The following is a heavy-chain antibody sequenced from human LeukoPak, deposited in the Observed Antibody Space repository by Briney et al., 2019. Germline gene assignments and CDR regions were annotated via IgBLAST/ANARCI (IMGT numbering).Heavy chain of an antibody. J-gene: IGHJ4*02. D-gene: IGHD3-22*01. CDR3: AATYYYDGSGDY. CDR1: GFTFSTYE. V-gene: IGHV3-48*03. CDR2: ISSTGSNI. Sequence: GGSLRLSCAASGFTFSTYEMNWVRQAPGKGLEWVSYISSTGSNIYYADSVRGRFTISRDNAKNSLYLLMNSLRTEDTAVYYCAATYYYDGSGDYWGQGTLVTVSS.